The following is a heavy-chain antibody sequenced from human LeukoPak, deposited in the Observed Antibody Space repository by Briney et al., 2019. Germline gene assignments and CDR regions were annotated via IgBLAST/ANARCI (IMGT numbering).Heavy chain of an antibody. D-gene: IGHD3-22*01. CDR3: AADPPYSSGYRYYFDY. Sequence: SVKVSSKPSGFTFISSAVQWVRQPLGQRLEGLGWIVVGSGNTNYAQKFQERVTITRDMSTSTAYMELSSLRSEDTAVYYCAADPPYSSGYRYYFDYWGQGTLVTVSS. CDR1: GFTFISSA. V-gene: IGHV1-58*01. CDR2: IVVGSGNT. J-gene: IGHJ4*02.